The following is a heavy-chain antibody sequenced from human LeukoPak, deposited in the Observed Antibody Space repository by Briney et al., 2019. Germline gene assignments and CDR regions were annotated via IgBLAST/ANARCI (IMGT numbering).Heavy chain of an antibody. D-gene: IGHD2-2*01. CDR2: IKPNTGDP. V-gene: IGHV1-2*02. CDR1: GFTLTDY. Sequence: ASVKVSCKASGFTLTDYIHWVRQDPRQGLQRMGWIKPNTGDPDYAQKFQCRVTMTRDTYISTVYMELSSLRSDDTAVYYCARADSVPAGDYHYWYMDVWGKGTTVTVSS. CDR3: ARADSVPAGDYHYWYMDV. J-gene: IGHJ6*03.